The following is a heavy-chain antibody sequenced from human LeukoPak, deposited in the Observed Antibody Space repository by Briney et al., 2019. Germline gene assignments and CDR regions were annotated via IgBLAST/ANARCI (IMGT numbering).Heavy chain of an antibody. CDR3: AKGFYYGSRYYYMDV. J-gene: IGHJ6*03. V-gene: IGHV1-2*02. CDR1: GYTFTKYY. CDR2: INPNSGGT. Sequence: ASVKVSCKASGYTFTKYYIHWVRQAPGQGLEWMGWINPNSGGTNYAQKFQGRVTMTRDTSISTAYMELSRLRSDDTAVYYCAKGFYYGSRYYYMDVWGKGTTVTVSS. D-gene: IGHD3-10*01.